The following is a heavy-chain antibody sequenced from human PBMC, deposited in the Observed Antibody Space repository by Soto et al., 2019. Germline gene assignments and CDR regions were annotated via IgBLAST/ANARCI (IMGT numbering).Heavy chain of an antibody. CDR3: ARGRSSMVRGAPFY. J-gene: IGHJ4*02. CDR1: GDTVKNYA. V-gene: IGHV1-3*01. D-gene: IGHD3-10*01. CDR2: INAGNGNT. Sequence: ASAELTSEASGDTVKNYAMHSVRQTHGQGLEWMGCINAGNGNTKYSQKFQDRVTISRDTSASTAYMELSSLRYEDTAFYYCARGRSSMVRGAPFYWGQGTLVTVTP.